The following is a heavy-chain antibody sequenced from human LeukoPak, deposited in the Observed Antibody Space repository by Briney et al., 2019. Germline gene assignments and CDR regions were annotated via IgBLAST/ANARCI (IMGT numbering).Heavy chain of an antibody. D-gene: IGHD3-10*01. J-gene: IGHJ5*02. CDR1: GGTFSSYA. CDR2: IIPIFGTA. Sequence: SVKVSCKASGGTFSSYAISWVRQAPGQGLEWMGGIIPIFGTANYAQKFQGRVTITTDESTSTAYMELSSLRSEDTAVYYCAREVRGVTNWFDPWGQGTLVTVSS. V-gene: IGHV1-69*05. CDR3: AREVRGVTNWFDP.